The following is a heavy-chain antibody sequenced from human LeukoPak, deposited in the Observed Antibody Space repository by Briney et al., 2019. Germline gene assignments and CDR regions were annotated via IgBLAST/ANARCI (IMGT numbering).Heavy chain of an antibody. Sequence: GGSLRLSCAASGFTFSNAWMSWVRQAPGKGLEWVGRIKSKTDGGTTDYAAPVKGRFTISRDDSKNTLYLQMNSLKTEDTAVYYCTTDRLLRRVYYFDYWGQGTLVTVSS. J-gene: IGHJ4*02. CDR1: GFTFSNAW. D-gene: IGHD3-3*01. CDR3: TTDRLLRRVYYFDY. V-gene: IGHV3-15*01. CDR2: IKSKTDGGTT.